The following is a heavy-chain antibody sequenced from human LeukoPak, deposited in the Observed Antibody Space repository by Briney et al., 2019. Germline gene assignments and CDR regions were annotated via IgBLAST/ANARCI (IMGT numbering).Heavy chain of an antibody. CDR2: INPSGYT. Sequence: ASVRVSCKASGYTFTSYYMHWVRQAPGQGLEWMGIINPSGYTSHAQKFQGRVTMTRDMSTSTVYMELSSLRSDDTAVYYCARELFYTSGSKSNRVDYWGQGTLVTVSS. V-gene: IGHV1-46*01. D-gene: IGHD1-26*01. J-gene: IGHJ4*02. CDR1: GYTFTSYY. CDR3: ARELFYTSGSKSNRVDY.